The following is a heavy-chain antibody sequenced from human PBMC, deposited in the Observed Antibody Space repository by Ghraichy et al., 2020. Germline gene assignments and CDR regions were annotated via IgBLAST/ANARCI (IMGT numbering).Heavy chain of an antibody. CDR3: ARDRDGYDRIGFQGAFDN. D-gene: IGHD5-24*01. CDR2: IYYSGRT. Sequence: SETLSLTCTVSGGSIKSYYWSWIRQPPGKRLEWIGFIYYSGRTDYNPSLKSRVTISVDTSKNQFSLRLTSVTAADTAVYYCARDRDGYDRIGFQGAFDNWGQGTLVTVSS. CDR1: GGSIKSYY. V-gene: IGHV4-59*01. J-gene: IGHJ4*02.